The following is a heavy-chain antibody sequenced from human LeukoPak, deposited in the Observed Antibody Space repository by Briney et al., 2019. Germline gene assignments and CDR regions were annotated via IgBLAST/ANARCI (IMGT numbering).Heavy chain of an antibody. Sequence: SETPSLTSAVYGGSFSGYYWSWIRHPPAEGREWRGEINHTGSTNNNPTPKCRVTISLDTSKNQFSLKLSSVTDAATAVYYCARGMAGALYFDYWGQGTLVTVSS. CDR2: INHTGST. J-gene: IGHJ4*02. D-gene: IGHD4-17*01. V-gene: IGHV4-34*01. CDR3: ARGMAGALYFDY. CDR1: GGSFSGYY.